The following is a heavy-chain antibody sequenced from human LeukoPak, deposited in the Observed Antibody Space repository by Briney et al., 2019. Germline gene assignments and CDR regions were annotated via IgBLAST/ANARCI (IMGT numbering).Heavy chain of an antibody. CDR2: IYYTGST. D-gene: IGHD3-22*01. J-gene: IGHJ4*02. V-gene: IGHV4-61*08. CDR1: GGSISSGGYS. Sequence: SETLSLTCAVSGGSISSGGYSWSWIRQPPGKGLEWIGYIYYTGSTNYNPSLKSRVTISVDTSNNQFSLKLSSVTAADTAVYYCARGYYYDSSGPDFDYWGQGTLVTVSS. CDR3: ARGYYYDSSGPDFDY.